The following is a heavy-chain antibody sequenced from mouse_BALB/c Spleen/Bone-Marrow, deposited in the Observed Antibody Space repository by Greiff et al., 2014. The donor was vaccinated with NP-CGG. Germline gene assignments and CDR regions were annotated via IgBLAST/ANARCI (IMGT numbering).Heavy chain of an antibody. Sequence: VQVVESGPELVKPGASVRISCKASGYTFTSYYIHWVKQRPGQGLEWIGWIYPGNVNTKYNEKFKGKATLTADKSSSTAYMQLSSLTSEDSAVYFCATYDYWGQGTTLTVSS. J-gene: IGHJ2*01. CDR3: ATYDY. V-gene: IGHV1S56*01. CDR2: IYPGNVNT. CDR1: GYTFTSYY.